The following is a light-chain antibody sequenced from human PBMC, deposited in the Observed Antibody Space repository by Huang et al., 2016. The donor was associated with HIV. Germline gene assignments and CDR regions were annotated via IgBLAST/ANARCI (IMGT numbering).Light chain of an antibody. CDR2: DSF. CDR1: QTINNY. V-gene: IGKV3-11*01. CDR3: QQRGAWPLT. J-gene: IGKJ4*01. Sequence: DIVLTQSPATLSLSPGQRATLSCRASQTINNYLVWYQQKPGQAPRLLIYDSFNRATGIPARFSGSGSGTDFTLTINTLEPEDFAVYYCQQRGAWPLTFGGGTKVEIK.